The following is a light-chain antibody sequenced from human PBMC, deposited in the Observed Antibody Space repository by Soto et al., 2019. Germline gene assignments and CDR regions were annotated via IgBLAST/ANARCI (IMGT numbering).Light chain of an antibody. CDR1: QSGSSSY. J-gene: IGKJ2*01. V-gene: IGKV3-20*01. Sequence: EIVLTQSPGTLSLSPGERDTLSCRASQSGSSSYLAWYQQKPGQAPRLLIYGSSSRATGIPDRFSVSESGTDFTLTISRLEPEDFAVYYCQQYGSSPPQYTFGQGTKLEIK. CDR2: GSS. CDR3: QQYGSSPPQYT.